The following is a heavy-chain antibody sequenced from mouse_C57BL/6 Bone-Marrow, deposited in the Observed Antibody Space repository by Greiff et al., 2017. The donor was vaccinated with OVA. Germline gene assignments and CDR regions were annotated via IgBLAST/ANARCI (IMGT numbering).Heavy chain of an antibody. Sequence: VQLQQPGAELVKPGASVKLSCKASGYTFTSYWMHWVKQRPGQGLEWIGMIHPNSGSTNYTEKFQRKATLTVDKSSSTAYMQLSSLTSEDSAVYYCARGAWVAYWGQGTLVTVSA. CDR1: GYTFTSYW. V-gene: IGHV1-64*01. CDR2: IHPNSGST. CDR3: ARGAWVAY. J-gene: IGHJ3*01.